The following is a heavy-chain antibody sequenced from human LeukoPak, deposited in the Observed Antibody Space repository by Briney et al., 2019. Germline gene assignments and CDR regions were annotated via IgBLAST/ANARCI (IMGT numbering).Heavy chain of an antibody. Sequence: LSGGSLRLSCAASGFTFSNYAMAWVRQAPGKGLEWVSTISGNGGRTYSADSVQGRFTISRDNSKNTVYLQMDNLRAEDSAMYYCAKAHSISWPYAFDSWGQGTLVTVSS. CDR1: GFTFSNYA. CDR2: ISGNGGRT. D-gene: IGHD6-13*01. J-gene: IGHJ4*02. V-gene: IGHV3-23*01. CDR3: AKAHSISWPYAFDS.